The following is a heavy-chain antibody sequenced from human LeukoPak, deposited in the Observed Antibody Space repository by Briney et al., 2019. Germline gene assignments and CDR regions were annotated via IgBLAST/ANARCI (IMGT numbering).Heavy chain of an antibody. J-gene: IGHJ4*02. CDR2: ISPSGGST. D-gene: IGHD6-19*01. V-gene: IGHV3-23*01. CDR1: GFSFSSYA. CDR3: ARSGSGWFDY. Sequence: GGSLRLSCAASGFSFSSYAMSWVRQAPGKGLEWVSTISPSGGSTYYADSVKGRFTISRDNSRNTVYLQMNSLRAEDTALYYCARSGSGWFDYWGQGTLVTVSS.